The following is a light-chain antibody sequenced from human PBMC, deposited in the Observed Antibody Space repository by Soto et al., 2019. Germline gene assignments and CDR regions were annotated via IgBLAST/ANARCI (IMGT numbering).Light chain of an antibody. CDR3: QTYDSSLYRV. V-gene: IGLV1-40*01. Sequence: QSVLPQPPSVSGAPGQRVTISCTGSSSNIGAGYDVHWFQQLPGTAPKLLIYGNTNRPSGGPDRFPGSKSGTSASLAITGLQAEDEADYYYQTYDSSLYRVLGGETKVTAL. CDR2: GNT. CDR1: SSNIGAGYD. J-gene: IGLJ3*02.